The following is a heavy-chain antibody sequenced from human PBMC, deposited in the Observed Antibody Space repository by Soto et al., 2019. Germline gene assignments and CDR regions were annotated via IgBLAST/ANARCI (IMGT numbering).Heavy chain of an antibody. CDR3: AREDGYGDSHFDY. Sequence: SVKVSCKASGGTFCSYTISWVRQAPGQGLEWMGRIIPILGIANYAQKFQGRVTITADKSTSTAYMELSSLRSEDTAVYYCAREDGYGDSHFDYWGQGTLVTVSS. D-gene: IGHD4-17*01. J-gene: IGHJ4*02. CDR2: IIPILGIA. CDR1: GGTFCSYT. V-gene: IGHV1-69*04.